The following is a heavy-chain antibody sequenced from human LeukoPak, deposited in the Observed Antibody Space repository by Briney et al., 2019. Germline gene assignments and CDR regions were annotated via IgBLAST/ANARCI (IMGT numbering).Heavy chain of an antibody. CDR2: INYSGRT. Sequence: KSSETLSLTCTVSGGSINNYYWSWIRQPPGKGLEWIGYINYSGRTNYNPSLKSRVTISVDTSKNQFSLKLSSVTAADTAVYYCATLIGGFGELRPYNTLLSAMDVWGQGTTVTVSS. J-gene: IGHJ6*02. CDR1: GGSINNYY. V-gene: IGHV4-59*01. D-gene: IGHD3-10*01. CDR3: ATLIGGFGELRPYNTLLSAMDV.